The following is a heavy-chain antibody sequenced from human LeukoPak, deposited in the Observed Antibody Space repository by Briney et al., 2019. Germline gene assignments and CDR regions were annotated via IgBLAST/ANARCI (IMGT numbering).Heavy chain of an antibody. V-gene: IGHV1-8*01. J-gene: IGHJ4*02. Sequence: VASVKVSCKASGYTFTSYDINWVRQTTGQGLEWMGWMNPNSGNTGYAQKFQGRVTMTRNTSISTAYMELSSLRSEDTAVYYCARAYYDILTGYHYYFDYWGQGTLVTVSS. CDR3: ARAYYDILTGYHYYFDY. CDR1: GYTFTSYD. CDR2: MNPNSGNT. D-gene: IGHD3-9*01.